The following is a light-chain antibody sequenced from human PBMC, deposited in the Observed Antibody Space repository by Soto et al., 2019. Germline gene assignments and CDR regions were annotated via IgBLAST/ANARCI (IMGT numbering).Light chain of an antibody. J-gene: IGKJ4*01. CDR3: QQYGDSLLT. CDR2: HAS. V-gene: IGKV3-20*01. CDR1: QSISSSY. Sequence: ENVLTQSPGTLTLSPGERATFSCRASQSISSSYLAWYQQKPGQTPRLLIYHASNRATGIPDRFSGSGSGTDFTLTISRLEPEDFAVYYCQQYGDSLLTFGGGTKVEIK.